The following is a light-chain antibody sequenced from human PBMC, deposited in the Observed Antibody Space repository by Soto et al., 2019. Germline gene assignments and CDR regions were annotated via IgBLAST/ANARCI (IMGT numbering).Light chain of an antibody. CDR2: GAS. V-gene: IGKV3-20*01. Sequence: EIVLTQSPGTLSLSPGERATLSCRASQSVNSFYLAWFQQKPGQAPRLLIYGASTRATGIPDRFSGSGSGTDFTLTISSLQPDDFATYYCQQYDSYLTFGQGTRLEI. J-gene: IGKJ5*01. CDR3: QQYDSYLT. CDR1: QSVNSFY.